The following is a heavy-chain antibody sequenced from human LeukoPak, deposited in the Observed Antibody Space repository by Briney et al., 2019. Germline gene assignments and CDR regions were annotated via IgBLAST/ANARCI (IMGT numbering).Heavy chain of an antibody. CDR2: ISYSGYT. J-gene: IGHJ4*02. D-gene: IGHD4-23*01. CDR1: GASMRSYY. Sequence: SETLSLTCTVSGASMRSYYWNWIRQAPGKGLEWIGFISYSGYTSYSPSLKSRVSISVDTSKRQFSLRLSSMATADTAIYYCARGRNDNGGMFFDSWAQGTLVTVSS. V-gene: IGHV4-59*01. CDR3: ARGRNDNGGMFFDS.